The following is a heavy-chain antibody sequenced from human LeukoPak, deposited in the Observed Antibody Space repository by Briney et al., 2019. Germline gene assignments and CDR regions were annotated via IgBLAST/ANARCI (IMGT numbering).Heavy chain of an antibody. CDR3: TTDTRRVVVPK. CDR1: GFSFNDAG. V-gene: IGHV3-15*01. Sequence: GGSLRLSCAASGFSFNDAGMSWGRKPPGKRQEWGGHIHPRSDGGATYYSEPVKARFTISRDDSKSSLYLQMNNLKTEDTAVYYCTTDTRRVVVPKWGQGTLVTVSS. J-gene: IGHJ4*02. D-gene: IGHD2-15*01. CDR2: IHPRSDGGAT.